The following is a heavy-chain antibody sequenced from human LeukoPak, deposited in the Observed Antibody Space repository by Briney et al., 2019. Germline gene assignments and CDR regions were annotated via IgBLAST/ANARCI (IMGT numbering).Heavy chain of an antibody. Sequence: GGSLRLSCAASGFTLSSYEMNWVRHAPGKGLEWVSYISSSSSYIYYADSVKGRFTISRDNAKNSLYLQMNSLRAEDTAVYYCARTPYYYDSSAGAGWFDYWGQGTLVTVSS. V-gene: IGHV3-21*05. CDR1: GFTLSSYE. J-gene: IGHJ4*02. CDR3: ARTPYYYDSSAGAGWFDY. CDR2: ISSSSSYI. D-gene: IGHD3-22*01.